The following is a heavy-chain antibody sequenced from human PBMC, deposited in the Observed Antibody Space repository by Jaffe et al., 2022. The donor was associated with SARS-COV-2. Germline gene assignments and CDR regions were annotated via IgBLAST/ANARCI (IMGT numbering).Heavy chain of an antibody. CDR1: GFSLSTSGVG. Sequence: QITLKESGPTLVKPTQTLTLTCTFSGFSLSTSGVGVGWIRQPPGKALEWLALIYWNDDKRYSPSLKSRLTITKDTSKNQVVLTMTNMDPVDTATYYCAHKSIAAAAFDYWGQGTLVTVSS. CDR2: IYWNDDK. D-gene: IGHD6-13*01. V-gene: IGHV2-5*01. J-gene: IGHJ4*02. CDR3: AHKSIAAAAFDY.